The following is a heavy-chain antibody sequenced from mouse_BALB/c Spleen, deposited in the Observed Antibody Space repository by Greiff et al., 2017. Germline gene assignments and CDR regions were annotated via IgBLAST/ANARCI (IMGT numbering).Heavy chain of an antibody. D-gene: IGHD2-1*01. CDR2: IDPANGNT. Sequence: EVQRVESGAELVKPGASVKLSCTASGFNIKDTYMHWVKQRPEQGLEWIGRIDPANGNTKYDPKFQGKATITADTSSNTAYLQLSSLTSEDTAVYYCARDGNYYYWGQGTTLTVSS. J-gene: IGHJ2*01. CDR1: GFNIKDTY. V-gene: IGHV14-3*02. CDR3: ARDGNYYY.